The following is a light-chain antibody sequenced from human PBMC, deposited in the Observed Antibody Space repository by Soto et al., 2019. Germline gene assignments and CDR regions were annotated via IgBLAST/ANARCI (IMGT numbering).Light chain of an antibody. CDR3: QYYESSLSGYV. CDR1: SSNIGAGYD. J-gene: IGLJ1*01. V-gene: IGLV1-40*01. CDR2: GNS. Sequence: QSALTQPPSVSGAPGQRVTISCTGSSSNIGAGYDVHWYQQLPGTAPKPLIYGNSNRPSGVPDRFSGSKSGTSASLAITGLQAEDEADYYCQYYESSLSGYVFGTGTKVTVL.